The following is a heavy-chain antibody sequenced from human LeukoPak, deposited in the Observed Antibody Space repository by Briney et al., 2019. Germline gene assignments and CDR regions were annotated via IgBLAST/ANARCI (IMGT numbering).Heavy chain of an antibody. D-gene: IGHD3-10*01. CDR2: ISAYNGDT. V-gene: IGHV1-18*01. CDR1: GYTFTSYG. CDR3: ARHYDAGKDDAFHI. J-gene: IGHJ3*02. Sequence: ASVKVSCKASGYTFTSYGISWVRQAPGQGLAWMGWISAYNGDTNYAQKVQGRVTMTTETSTNTAYMELRSLRSDDTAVYYCARHYDAGKDDAFHIWGQGTMVTVSS.